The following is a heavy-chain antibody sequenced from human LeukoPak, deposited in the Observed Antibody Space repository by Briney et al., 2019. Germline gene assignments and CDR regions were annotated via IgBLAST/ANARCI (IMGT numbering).Heavy chain of an antibody. CDR3: ARYGSGSTWFDP. CDR1: GGSISSDNYQ. Sequence: SETLSLTCTVSGGSISSDNYQWSWIRQPPGKGLEWIGYINYSGSTYYNPSLKSRVTISVDTSKNQFSLKLTSVTAADTAVYYCARYGSGSTWFDPWGQGTLVTVYS. D-gene: IGHD3-10*01. V-gene: IGHV4-30-4*01. CDR2: INYSGST. J-gene: IGHJ5*02.